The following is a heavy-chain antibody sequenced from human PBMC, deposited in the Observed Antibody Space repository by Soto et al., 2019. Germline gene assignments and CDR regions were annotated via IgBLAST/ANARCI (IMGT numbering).Heavy chain of an antibody. CDR3: AREKGDYYDSSGYYTRSSGLDY. D-gene: IGHD3-22*01. V-gene: IGHV1-69*06. CDR1: GGTFSSYA. J-gene: IGHJ4*02. Sequence: CKASGGTFSSYAISWVRQAPGQGLEWMGGIIPIFGTANYAQKFQGRVTTTADKSTSTASMELSSLRSEDTAVYYCAREKGDYYDSSGYYTRSSGLDYWGQGTLVTVSS. CDR2: IIPIFGTA.